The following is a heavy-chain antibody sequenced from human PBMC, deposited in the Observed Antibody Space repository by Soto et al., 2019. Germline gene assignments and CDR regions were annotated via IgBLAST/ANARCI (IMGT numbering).Heavy chain of an antibody. Sequence: SETLSLTCTVSGGSISSYYWSWIRQPPGKGLEWIGYIYYSGSTNYNPSLKSRVTISVDTSKNQFSLKLSSVTAADTAVYYCARDSNWNFRWFDPWGQGTLVTVSS. J-gene: IGHJ5*02. CDR2: IYYSGST. CDR1: GGSISSYY. CDR3: ARDSNWNFRWFDP. D-gene: IGHD1-7*01. V-gene: IGHV4-59*01.